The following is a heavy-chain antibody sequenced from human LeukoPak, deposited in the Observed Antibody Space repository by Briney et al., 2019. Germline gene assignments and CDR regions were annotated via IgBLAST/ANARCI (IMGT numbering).Heavy chain of an antibody. CDR2: IYYSGST. V-gene: IGHV4-59*04. CDR1: GGSISSYY. CDR3: ARYYDSSGYWFPDY. Sequence: SETLSLTCTVSGGSISSYYWSWIRQPPGKGLEWIGYIYYSGSTYYNPSLKSRVTISVDTSKNQFSLQLSSVTAADTAVYYCARYYDSSGYWFPDYWGQGTLVTVSS. D-gene: IGHD3-22*01. J-gene: IGHJ4*02.